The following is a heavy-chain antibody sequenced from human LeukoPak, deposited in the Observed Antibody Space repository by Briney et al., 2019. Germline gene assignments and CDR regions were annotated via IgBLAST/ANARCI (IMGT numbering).Heavy chain of an antibody. CDR3: ALNYYASGSSRYYYYSYGLDV. Sequence: NPGGSLRLSCAASGFTFSSYSINWVPQAPGKGLEWVSSVSSTSSYIYYADSVKGRFTISRDNAKSSLYLQMNCLRAEDTAVYYCALNYYASGSSRYYYYSYGLDVWGQGTTVTVS. CDR2: VSSTSSYI. J-gene: IGHJ6*02. D-gene: IGHD3-10*01. V-gene: IGHV3-21*03. CDR1: GFTFSSYS.